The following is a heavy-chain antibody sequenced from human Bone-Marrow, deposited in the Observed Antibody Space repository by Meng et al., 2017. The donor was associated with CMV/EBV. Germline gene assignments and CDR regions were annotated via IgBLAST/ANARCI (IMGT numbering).Heavy chain of an antibody. CDR2: IYYSGST. V-gene: IGHV4-59*01. CDR3: ARDLPANYHYGMDV. CDR1: GGSISSYY. J-gene: IGHJ6*02. Sequence: SETLSLTCTVSGGSISSYYWSWIRQPPGKGLEWIGYIYYSGSTNYNPSLKSRVTISVDTSKIQFSLKLSSVTAADTAVYYCARDLPANYHYGMDVWGQGTTVTVSS.